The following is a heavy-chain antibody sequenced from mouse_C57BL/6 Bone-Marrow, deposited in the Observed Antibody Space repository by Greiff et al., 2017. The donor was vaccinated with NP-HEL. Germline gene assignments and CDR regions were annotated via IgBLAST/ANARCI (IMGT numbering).Heavy chain of an antibody. Sequence: QVQLQQSGAELVRPGASVKLSCKASGYTFTDYYINWVKQRPGQGLEWIARIYPGSGNTYYNEKFKGKATLTAEKSSSTAYMQLSSLTSEDSAVYFCASTVVATSHWYFDVWGTGTTVTVSS. J-gene: IGHJ1*03. CDR2: IYPGSGNT. CDR3: ASTVVATSHWYFDV. CDR1: GYTFTDYY. V-gene: IGHV1-76*01. D-gene: IGHD1-1*01.